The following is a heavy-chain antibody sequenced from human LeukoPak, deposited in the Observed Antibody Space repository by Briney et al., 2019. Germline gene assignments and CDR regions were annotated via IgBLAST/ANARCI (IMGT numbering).Heavy chain of an antibody. Sequence: PGGSLRLLCAASGFPFSTYAVRGVRQARGEGLEWVSSIRGSDGSTYYADSVKGRFAISRDNSKNTLYLQMNSLRAEDTAVYYCAKDVYGDYGGLDYWGQGTLVTVSS. CDR3: AKDVYGDYGGLDY. CDR1: GFPFSTYA. V-gene: IGHV3-23*01. D-gene: IGHD4-17*01. J-gene: IGHJ4*02. CDR2: IRGSDGST.